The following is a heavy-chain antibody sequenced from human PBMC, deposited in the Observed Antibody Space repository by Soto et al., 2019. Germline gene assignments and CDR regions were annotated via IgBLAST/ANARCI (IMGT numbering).Heavy chain of an antibody. D-gene: IGHD2-2*01. Sequence: PGGSLRLSCAVSGFSFSKYWMSWVRQAPGKGLEWVASIKQEGSEKYYVDSVKGRFTISRDNGKNSLYLQMNSLRVKATAVYYCARDGDSISASCYPSALGYFYYGRDVWGQWTTVIVAS. CDR3: ARDGDSISASCYPSALGYFYYGRDV. CDR2: IKQEGSEK. V-gene: IGHV3-7*01. J-gene: IGHJ6*02. CDR1: GFSFSKYW.